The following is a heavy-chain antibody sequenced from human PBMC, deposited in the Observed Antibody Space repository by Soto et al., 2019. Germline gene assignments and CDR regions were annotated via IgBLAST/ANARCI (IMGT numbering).Heavy chain of an antibody. CDR2: INPNSGGT. D-gene: IGHD6-6*01. CDR1: GYTFTGYY. CDR3: ANIAGRSSSPLHFYGMDV. V-gene: IGHV1-2*02. J-gene: IGHJ6*02. Sequence: QVQLVQSGAEVKKPGASVKVSCKASGYTFTGYYMHWVRQAPGQGLEWMGWINPNSGGTNYAQKFQGRVTMPRDTSISTAYMELSRLRSDVTAVYYCANIAGRSSSPLHFYGMDVWGQGTTVTVSS.